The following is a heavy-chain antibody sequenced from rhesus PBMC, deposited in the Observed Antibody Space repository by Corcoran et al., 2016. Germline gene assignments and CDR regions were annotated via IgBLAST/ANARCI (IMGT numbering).Heavy chain of an antibody. D-gene: IGHD1-7*02. V-gene: IGHV3S16*01. CDR2: ISSASSYI. J-gene: IGHJ4*01. CDR1: GFPFSSYG. Sequence: EVQLVESGGGLAQPGGSLRLSCAASGFPFSSYGMSWVRQAPGQGMEWVSSISSASSYIYYADSVKGQFTISRDNAKNSLSLQRNSLRAEDTAVYDCTSYNWNDRDDWGQGVLVTVSS. CDR3: TSYNWNDRDD.